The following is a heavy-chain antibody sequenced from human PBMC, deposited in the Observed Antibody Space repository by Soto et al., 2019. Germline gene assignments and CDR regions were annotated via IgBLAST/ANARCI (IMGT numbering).Heavy chain of an antibody. J-gene: IGHJ4*02. V-gene: IGHV3-33*01. CDR1: GFTFSTYG. CDR3: AREFNGGSETHWVALLGY. D-gene: IGHD3-10*01. Sequence: QVQLVESGGGVVQPGRSLRLSCAASGFTFSTYGMHWVRQAPGKGLEWVAVIWYDESKKYYGDSVKGRFTISRDNSKNTLYLHMNSLRVEDTAVYYCAREFNGGSETHWVALLGYWGQGTLVTVSS. CDR2: IWYDESKK.